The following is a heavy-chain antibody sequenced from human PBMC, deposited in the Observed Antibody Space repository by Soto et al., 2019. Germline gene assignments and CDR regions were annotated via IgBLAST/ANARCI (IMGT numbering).Heavy chain of an antibody. D-gene: IGHD6-19*01. CDR3: AKANSGWYVAY. J-gene: IGHJ4*02. V-gene: IGHV3-23*01. Sequence: GSLRGCWAGTGFTFIRYSRDWVRQAPGKGLEWVSGIGGSGDDTEYTDSVKGRFTISRDNSKNTLYLQMNNLRAEDTALYYCAKANSGWYVAYWGQGTLVTVSS. CDR2: IGGSGDDT. CDR1: GFTFIRYS.